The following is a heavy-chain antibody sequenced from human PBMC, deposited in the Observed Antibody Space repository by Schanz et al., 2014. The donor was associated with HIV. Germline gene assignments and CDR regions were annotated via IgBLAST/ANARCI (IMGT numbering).Heavy chain of an antibody. CDR2: IKEDGIEK. CDR3: TRGRFLERGGIDV. J-gene: IGHJ6*02. CDR1: GFTFGDYA. D-gene: IGHD3-3*01. Sequence: EVHLVESGGGLIKPGRSLRLSCTASGFTFGDYAMSWFRQAPGKGLEWVANIKEDGIEKYYVDSVKGRFTISRDNAKNSLYLNMYSLRAEDTAVYFCTRGRFLERGGIDVWGQGTAVTVSS. V-gene: IGHV3-7*01.